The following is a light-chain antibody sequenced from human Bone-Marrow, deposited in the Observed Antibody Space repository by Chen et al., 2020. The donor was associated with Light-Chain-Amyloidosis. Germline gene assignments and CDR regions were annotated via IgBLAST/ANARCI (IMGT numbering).Light chain of an antibody. Sequence: QSALTQPASVSGSPGQSLTISCTGTSSDVGGDNHVSWYQQHPDTAPKLMMYEVTNRPSWVPDRFSGSKSDNTASLTISGLQTEDESDYFCSSYTITNTLVFGSGTRVTVL. CDR2: EVT. CDR1: SSDVGGDNH. V-gene: IGLV2-14*01. J-gene: IGLJ1*01. CDR3: SSYTITNTLV.